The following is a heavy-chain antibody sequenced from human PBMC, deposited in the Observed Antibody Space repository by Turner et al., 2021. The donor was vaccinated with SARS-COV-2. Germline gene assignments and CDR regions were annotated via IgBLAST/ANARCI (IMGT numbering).Heavy chain of an antibody. D-gene: IGHD3-9*01. V-gene: IGHV1-69*08. CDR3: ARDSNDVLTGYYPDVFDI. CDR1: GGNFSSYS. CDR2: IIPSLGTG. J-gene: IGHJ3*02. Sequence: QVQLVQSGAAGKKPGSSVKVSCKASGGNFSSYSINWVRQAPGQVLEWMGRIIPSLGTGKNAQKFQGRVTITADKSTSIVYMELSSLRSEDTAVYYCARDSNDVLTGYYPDVFDIWGQGTMVTVSS.